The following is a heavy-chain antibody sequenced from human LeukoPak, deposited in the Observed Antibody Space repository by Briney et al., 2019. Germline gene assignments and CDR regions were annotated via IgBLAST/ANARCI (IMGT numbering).Heavy chain of an antibody. CDR1: GGSISSSSYY. V-gene: IGHV4-61*05. D-gene: IGHD3-22*01. Sequence: SETLSLTCTVSGGSISSSSYYWGWVRQPPGKGLEWIGEVLHSGSTNSNPSLKSRVTMSIDKSKNQYSLKLTSVTAADTAVYYCATYYDSIGYRFDYWGQGTLVTVSS. CDR3: ATYYDSIGYRFDY. J-gene: IGHJ4*01. CDR2: VLHSGST.